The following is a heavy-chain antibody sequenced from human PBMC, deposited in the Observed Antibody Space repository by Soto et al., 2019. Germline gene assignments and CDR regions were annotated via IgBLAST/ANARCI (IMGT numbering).Heavy chain of an antibody. D-gene: IGHD3-10*01. CDR1: GVSFNNNG. CDR2: ASPPFRTS. J-gene: IGHJ6*02. Sequence: QVQLVQSGAEVKKPGSSVKVSCKTSGVSFNNNGIGWVRQAPAHGLEWMGGASPPFRTSNYARKFQGRISITADASTGTVNMELSSLTSEDTAQYYCARVLYYGSGSYSPYGMDVWGQGTTVTVSS. CDR3: ARVLYYGSGSYSPYGMDV. V-gene: IGHV1-69*01.